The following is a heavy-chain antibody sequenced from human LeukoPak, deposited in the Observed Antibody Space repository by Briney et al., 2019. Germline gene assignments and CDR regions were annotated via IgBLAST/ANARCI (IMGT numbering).Heavy chain of an antibody. V-gene: IGHV1-2*02. D-gene: IGHD3-3*01. CDR1: GYSFNAYH. J-gene: IGHJ5*01. CDR2: VNIYSGDT. CDR3: ARDRLRLRFLQWTKLDNWFDS. Sequence: SVKVSRQASGYSFNAYHLHWLRQVPAQGPEWLGWVNIYSGDTKYSQKFEGTVSMTRDTSVTTGYIDLYSLTSDDTAVYYCARDRLRLRFLQWTKLDNWFDSWGQGTLVTVSS.